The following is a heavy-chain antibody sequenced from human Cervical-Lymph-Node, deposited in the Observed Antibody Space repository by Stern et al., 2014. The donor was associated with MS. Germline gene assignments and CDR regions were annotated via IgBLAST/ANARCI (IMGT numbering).Heavy chain of an antibody. CDR1: GFTFSRNW. J-gene: IGHJ2*01. Sequence: VQLVQSGGGLVQPGGSLRLSCAASGFTFSRNWMHWVRQAPGKGLVWVSRIKSDGSSTNYEDSVKGRFTISRDNAKNTLYLQMNSLRAEDTAVYYCARENWYLDLWGRGTQVTVSS. V-gene: IGHV3-74*01. CDR3: ARENWYLDL. CDR2: IKSDGSST.